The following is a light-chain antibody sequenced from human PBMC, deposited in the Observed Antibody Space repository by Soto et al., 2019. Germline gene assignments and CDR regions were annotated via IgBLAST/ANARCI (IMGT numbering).Light chain of an antibody. J-gene: IGKJ1*01. CDR2: KAS. V-gene: IGKV1-5*03. Sequence: EIQMTQSPSTLSASVGDRVTITCRASQSIGSRLAWYQQKPGKAPNLLIYKASTLESGVPGRFSGSGSGTEFTLTISSLQPDDFATYYCQQYNSYPWTFGQGTKVEIK. CDR3: QQYNSYPWT. CDR1: QSIGSR.